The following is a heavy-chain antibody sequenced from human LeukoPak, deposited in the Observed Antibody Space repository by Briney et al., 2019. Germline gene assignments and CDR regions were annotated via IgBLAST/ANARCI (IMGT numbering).Heavy chain of an antibody. D-gene: IGHD3-10*01. CDR3: TREPSYYGSGNYYQGRGYYFDY. J-gene: IGHJ4*02. V-gene: IGHV1-18*01. Sequence: ASVKVSCKASGYTFTTYGISWVRQAPGQGLEWMGWISPYNGNTNYAENVQGRITMTTDTYTRTVFMELGSLTSDDTAVYYCTREPSYYGSGNYYQGRGYYFDYWGQGTLLTVSS. CDR2: ISPYNGNT. CDR1: GYTFTTYG.